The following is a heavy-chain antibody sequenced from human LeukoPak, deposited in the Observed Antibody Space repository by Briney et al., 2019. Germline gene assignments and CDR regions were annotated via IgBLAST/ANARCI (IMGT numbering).Heavy chain of an antibody. CDR1: GGSFSSYY. CDR3: AREGYSSGYHTPFDY. Sequence: SETLSLTCAVYGGSFSSYYWSWIRQPPGKGLEWIGEINHSGSTNYNPSLKSRVTISVDTSKNQFSLKLSSVTAADTAVYYCAREGYSSGYHTPFDYWGQGTLVTVSS. D-gene: IGHD3-22*01. V-gene: IGHV4-34*01. J-gene: IGHJ4*02. CDR2: INHSGST.